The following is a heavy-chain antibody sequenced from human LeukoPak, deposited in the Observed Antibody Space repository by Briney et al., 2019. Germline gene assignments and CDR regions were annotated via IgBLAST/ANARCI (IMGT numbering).Heavy chain of an antibody. CDR3: VTDPPDSGWAFWS. D-gene: IGHD6-19*01. J-gene: IGHJ5*02. CDR1: GFDFRMHA. Sequence: GGSLRLSCSASGFDFRMHAMHWVRQAPGKGLEWVAMIWRGGNYKFYVDSVKGRCSISRDDSRSTLYLQMDSLTADDTAVYYCVTDPPDSGWAFWSWGQGALVTVSA. V-gene: IGHV3-33*01. CDR2: IWRGGNYK.